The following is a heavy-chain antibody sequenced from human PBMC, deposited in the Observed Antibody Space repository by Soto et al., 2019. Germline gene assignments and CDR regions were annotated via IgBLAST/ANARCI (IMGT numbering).Heavy chain of an antibody. D-gene: IGHD3-3*01. CDR3: SSITIFGVVIIGSYYYYGMDV. CDR1: GFTFGDYA. Sequence: SLRLSCTASGFTFGDYAMSWFRQAPGKGLEWVGFIRSKAYGGTTEYAASVKGRFTISRDDSISIAYLQMNSLKTEDTAVYYCSSITIFGVVIIGSYYYYGMDVCGQGTTVTVSS. CDR2: IRSKAYGGTT. J-gene: IGHJ6*02. V-gene: IGHV3-49*03.